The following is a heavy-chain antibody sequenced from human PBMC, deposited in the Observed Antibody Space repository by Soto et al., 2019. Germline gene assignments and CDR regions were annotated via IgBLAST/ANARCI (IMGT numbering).Heavy chain of an antibody. CDR3: ARTPGSSGWLFDY. J-gene: IGHJ4*02. Sequence: PSETLSLTCTVSGGSISSYYWSWIRQPPGKGLEWIGYIYYSWSTNYNPSLKSRVTISVDTSKNQFSLKLSSVTAADTAVYYCARTPGSSGWLFDYRGQGTLVTVSS. CDR2: IYYSWST. D-gene: IGHD6-19*01. V-gene: IGHV4-59*01. CDR1: GGSISSYY.